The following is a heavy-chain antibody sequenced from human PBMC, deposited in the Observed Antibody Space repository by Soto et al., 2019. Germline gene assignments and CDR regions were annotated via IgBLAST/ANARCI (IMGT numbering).Heavy chain of an antibody. V-gene: IGHV4-59*01. CDR2: IYYSGST. D-gene: IGHD3-22*01. J-gene: IGHJ3*02. Sequence: SETLSLTCTVSGGSISNYYWSWIRQPPGKGLEWIGYIYYSGSTNYNPSLKSRVTISVDTSKNQFSLRLSPVTAADTAVYYCARDRPYYYDTSGPEAFDIWGQGTMVTVSS. CDR1: GGSISNYY. CDR3: ARDRPYYYDTSGPEAFDI.